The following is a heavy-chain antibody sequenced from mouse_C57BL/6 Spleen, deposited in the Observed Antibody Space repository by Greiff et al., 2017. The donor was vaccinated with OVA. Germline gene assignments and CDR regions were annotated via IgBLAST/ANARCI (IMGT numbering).Heavy chain of an antibody. Sequence: EVMLVESEGGLVQPGSSMKLSCTASGFTFSDYYMAWVRQVPEKGLEWVANINYDGSSTYYLDSLKSRFIISRDNAKNILYLQMISLKSDDTATYYCARGYGYDVGAFAYWGQGTLVTVSA. D-gene: IGHD2-2*01. CDR3: ARGYGYDVGAFAY. J-gene: IGHJ3*01. V-gene: IGHV5-16*01. CDR2: INYDGSST. CDR1: GFTFSDYY.